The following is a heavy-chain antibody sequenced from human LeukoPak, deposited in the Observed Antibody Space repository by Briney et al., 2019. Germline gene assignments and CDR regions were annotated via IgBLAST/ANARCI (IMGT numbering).Heavy chain of an antibody. CDR2: ISSSSSYI. CDR1: GFTFSTYA. J-gene: IGHJ4*02. Sequence: SGGSLRLSCAASGFTFSTYAMNWVRQAPGKGLEWVSSISSSSSYIYYADSVKGRFTISRDNAKNSLYLQMNSLRAEDTAVYYCARDPGLGYSGYPGTTAIDYWGQGTLVTVSS. D-gene: IGHD5-12*01. CDR3: ARDPGLGYSGYPGTTAIDY. V-gene: IGHV3-21*01.